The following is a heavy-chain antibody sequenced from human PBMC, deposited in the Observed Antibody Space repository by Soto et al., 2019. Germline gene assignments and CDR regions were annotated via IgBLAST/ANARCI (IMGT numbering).Heavy chain of an antibody. Sequence: GGSLRLSCAVSGFTFDDNAMHWVRQAPEKGLEWVSGINWKSDIGYADSVKGRFTISRDNAGNSLYLQMNSLRAEDTALYYCAISQDRGGRTTFIYWGQGTQVTVAS. J-gene: IGHJ4*02. V-gene: IGHV3-9*01. CDR1: GFTFDDNA. CDR2: INWKSDI. CDR3: AISQDRGGRTTFIY. D-gene: IGHD3-16*01.